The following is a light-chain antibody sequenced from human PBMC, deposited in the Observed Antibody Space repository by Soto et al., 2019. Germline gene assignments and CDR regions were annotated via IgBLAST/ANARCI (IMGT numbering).Light chain of an antibody. CDR3: SSHTSGSTRV. V-gene: IGLV2-14*01. J-gene: IGLJ1*01. Sequence: QPVLTQPASVSGSPGQSIAISCTGTSGDVGGYDYVSWYQQHPDKAPKLMIYEVTKRPSWVSNRFSGSKSGNTASLTISGLQPEDEADYYCSSHTSGSTRVFGSGTKVTV. CDR1: SGDVGGYDY. CDR2: EVT.